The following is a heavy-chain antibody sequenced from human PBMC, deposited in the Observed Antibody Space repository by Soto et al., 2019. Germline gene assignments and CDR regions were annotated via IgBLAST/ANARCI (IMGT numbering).Heavy chain of an antibody. D-gene: IGHD4-17*01. CDR3: ARXPGVFTVTTYGGDGMDV. J-gene: IGHJ6*02. V-gene: IGHV5-10-1*01. Sequence: GESLKISCKGSGYSFTIYWISWVRQMPGKGLEWMGRIDPSDSYTNYSPSFQGHVTISADKSISTAYLQWSSLKASDTAMYYCARXPGVFTVTTYGGDGMDVWGPGTTVTVSS. CDR1: GYSFTIYW. CDR2: IDPSDSYT.